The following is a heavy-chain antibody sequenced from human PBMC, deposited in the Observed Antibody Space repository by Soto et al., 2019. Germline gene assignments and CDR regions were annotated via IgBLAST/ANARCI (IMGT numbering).Heavy chain of an antibody. CDR3: AHTLTTVVPSPKYFDY. CDR2: IYWDDDK. V-gene: IGHV2-5*02. J-gene: IGHJ4*02. CDR1: GFSLSTSGVG. D-gene: IGHD4-17*01. Sequence: QITLKESGPTLVKPTQTLTLTCTFSGFSLSTSGVGVGWIRQPPGKALEWLALIYWDDDKRYSPSLKSRLTITKVTSKNQVVLTMTNMDPVDTATYYCAHTLTTVVPSPKYFDYWDQGTLVTVSS.